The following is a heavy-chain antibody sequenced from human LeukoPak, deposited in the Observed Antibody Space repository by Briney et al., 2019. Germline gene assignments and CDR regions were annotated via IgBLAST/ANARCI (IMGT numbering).Heavy chain of an antibody. CDR3: ATTMYYFDSSDYLAGFDY. J-gene: IGHJ4*02. CDR2: INPNSGGT. V-gene: IGHV1-2*02. Sequence: ASVKVSCKASGYTFTGYYMHWVRQAPGQGLEWMGWINPNSGGTNYAQKFQGRVTMTRDTSISTAYMELSRLRSDDTAVYYCATTMYYFDSSDYLAGFDYWGQGTLVTVSS. D-gene: IGHD3-22*01. CDR1: GYTFTGYY.